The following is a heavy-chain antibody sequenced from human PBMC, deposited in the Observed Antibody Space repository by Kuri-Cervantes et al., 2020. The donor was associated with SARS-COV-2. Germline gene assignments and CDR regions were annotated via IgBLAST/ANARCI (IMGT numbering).Heavy chain of an antibody. CDR1: GFTFSSYA. V-gene: IGHV3-48*04. Sequence: GESLKISCAASGFTFSSYAMSWVRRAPGKGLEWVAYISDVRSSTNYADSVRGRFTISRDNAKHSLYLEMSSRRVDDTAVYYCASKGGWGQGTLVTVSS. D-gene: IGHD3-16*01. CDR2: ISDVRSST. CDR3: ASKGG. J-gene: IGHJ4*02.